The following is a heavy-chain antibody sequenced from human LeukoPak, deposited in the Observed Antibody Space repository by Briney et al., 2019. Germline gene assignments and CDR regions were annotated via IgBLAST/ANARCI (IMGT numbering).Heavy chain of an antibody. V-gene: IGHV5-51*01. D-gene: IGHD6-13*01. CDR3: ARHPAGSWSHFHY. CDR2: IYPGDSDT. CDR1: GYTLTSYW. Sequence: GESLKISCKGSGYTLTSYWIAWVRQMPGKGLEWMGTIYPGDSDTRYSPSFQGQVTISADKSISTAYLQWSSLKASDTAMYYCARHPAGSWSHFHYWGQGTLVTVSS. J-gene: IGHJ4*02.